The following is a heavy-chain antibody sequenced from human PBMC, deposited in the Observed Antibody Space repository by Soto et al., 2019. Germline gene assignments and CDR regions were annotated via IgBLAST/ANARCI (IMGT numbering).Heavy chain of an antibody. V-gene: IGHV1-3*01. D-gene: IGHD6-19*01. CDR1: GYTFTSYA. J-gene: IGHJ6*02. CDR2: INAGNGNT. CDR3: ARRRLVPYYYGMDV. Sequence: ASVKVSCKASGYTFTSYAMHWVRQAPGQRLGWMGWINAGNGNTKYSQKFQGRVTITRDTSASTAYMELSSLRSEDTAVYYCARRRLVPYYYGMDVWGQGTTVTVSS.